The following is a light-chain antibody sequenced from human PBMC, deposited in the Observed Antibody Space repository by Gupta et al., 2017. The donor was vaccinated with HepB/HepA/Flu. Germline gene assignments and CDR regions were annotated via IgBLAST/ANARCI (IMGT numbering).Light chain of an antibody. Sequence: QSALTQPASVSGSPGQSITISCTRTSSDVGGYNYVSWYQQHPGKAPKVISYNVSNRPSGVSNRFSGSKSGNTASLTISGLQAEDEADYYCSSYTSSSTSYVFGTGTEVTVL. J-gene: IGLJ1*01. CDR2: NVS. V-gene: IGLV2-14*01. CDR3: SSYTSSSTSYV. CDR1: SSDVGGYNY.